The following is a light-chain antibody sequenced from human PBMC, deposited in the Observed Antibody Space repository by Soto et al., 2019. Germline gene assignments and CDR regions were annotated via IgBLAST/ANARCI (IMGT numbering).Light chain of an antibody. Sequence: EIVLTQSPGTLSLSPGERAILSCRASQSVFRNYLAWYQHKPGQAPRLLIYGASNRAAGSPDRFSGSGSGKDFTLIISRLEPEDLAVYYCQQYGTTGAFGPGTKVDI. CDR3: QQYGTTGA. V-gene: IGKV3-20*01. CDR1: QSVFRNY. J-gene: IGKJ3*01. CDR2: GAS.